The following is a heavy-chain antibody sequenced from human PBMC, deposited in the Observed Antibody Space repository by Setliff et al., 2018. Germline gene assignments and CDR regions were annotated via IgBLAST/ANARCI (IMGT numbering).Heavy chain of an antibody. J-gene: IGHJ4*02. CDR3: ARDQFSSGWYGAPESYFDC. V-gene: IGHV4-59*01. CDR2: IYKSGTT. D-gene: IGHD6-19*01. CDR1: GDSMYGYY. Sequence: PSETLSLTCNVSGDSMYGYYWSWIRQPPGKGLEWIGYIYKSGTTNYNPSLGSRISMSVDTSKNQFSLNLNYVTTADTAVYYCARDQFSSGWYGAPESYFDCWGQGVLVTVSS.